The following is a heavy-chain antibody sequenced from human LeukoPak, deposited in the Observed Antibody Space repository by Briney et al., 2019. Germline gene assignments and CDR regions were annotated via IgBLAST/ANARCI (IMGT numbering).Heavy chain of an antibody. CDR3: ARDRIAAAGPPGVFDI. V-gene: IGHV3-21*01. CDR2: ISSSSSYI. Sequence: GRSLRLSCAASGFTFSSYSMNWVRQAPGKGLEWVSSISSSSSYIYYADSVKGRFTISRDNAKNSLYLQMNSLRAEDTAVYYCARDRIAAAGPPGVFDIWGQGTMVTVSS. J-gene: IGHJ3*02. CDR1: GFTFSSYS. D-gene: IGHD6-13*01.